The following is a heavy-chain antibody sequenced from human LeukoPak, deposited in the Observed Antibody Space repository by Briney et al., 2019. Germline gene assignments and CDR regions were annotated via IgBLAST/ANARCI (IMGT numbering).Heavy chain of an antibody. CDR1: GFTFSSYG. V-gene: IGHV3-30*02. CDR2: IRYDGSNK. Sequence: GGSLRLSCAASGFTFSSYGMHWVRQAPGKGLEGVAFIRYDGSNKYYADSVKGRFTISRDNSKNTLYLQMNSLRAEDTAVYSCANGGQLLYVYWGQGTLVTVSS. CDR3: ANGGQLLYVY. J-gene: IGHJ4*02. D-gene: IGHD2-2*02.